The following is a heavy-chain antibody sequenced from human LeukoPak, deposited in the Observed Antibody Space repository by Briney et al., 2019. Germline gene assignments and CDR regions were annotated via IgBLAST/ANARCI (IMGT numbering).Heavy chain of an antibody. CDR1: GYTFTGYY. CDR3: ARAGVLVVTANAFDI. J-gene: IGHJ3*02. V-gene: IGHV1-2*06. CDR2: INPNSGGT. D-gene: IGHD2-21*02. Sequence: ASVKVSCKASGYTFTGYYMHWVRQAPGQGLEWMGRINPNSGGTNYAQKFQGRVTMTRDTSISTAYMELSSLRSEDTAVYYCARAGVLVVTANAFDIWGQGTMVTVSS.